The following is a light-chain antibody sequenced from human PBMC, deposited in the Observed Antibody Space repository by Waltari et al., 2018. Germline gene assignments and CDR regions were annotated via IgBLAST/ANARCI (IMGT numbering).Light chain of an antibody. CDR2: KDT. CDR3: QSADSSGTYWM. CDR1: AFPQPY. J-gene: IGLJ3*02. V-gene: IGLV3-25*03. Sequence: SYELTQPPSVSVSPGHTARITCSGDAFPQPYTYWYQQKPGQAPVLVIYKDTERPSGIPERFSGSSSGTTVTLTISGLQAEDEADYYCQSADSSGTYWMFGGGTKLTVL.